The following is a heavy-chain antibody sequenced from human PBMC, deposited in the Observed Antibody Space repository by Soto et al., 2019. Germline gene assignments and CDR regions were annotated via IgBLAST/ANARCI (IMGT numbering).Heavy chain of an antibody. D-gene: IGHD3-10*01. V-gene: IGHV5-10-1*01. CDR1: EYSFRIYW. CDR3: ARHQSGSGNSNFDF. CDR2: VDPNDSFA. Sequence: GESLKISCQAFEYSFRIYWMSWVRQKPGAGLEWMGRVDPNDSFATYSPSFEGHVSISVDKSTNIVYLQWRSLRASDTATYYCARHQSGSGNSNFDFWGQGTPVTVSS. J-gene: IGHJ4*02.